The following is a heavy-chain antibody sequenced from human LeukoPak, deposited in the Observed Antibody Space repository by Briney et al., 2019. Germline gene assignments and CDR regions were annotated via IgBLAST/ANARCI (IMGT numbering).Heavy chain of an antibody. V-gene: IGHV3-7*01. J-gene: IGHJ4*02. Sequence: ETLSLTCAVSGASISSSIHYWGWVRQPPGKGLEWVANIKQDGSDKYYVDSVKGRFTFSRDNAKNSLYLQMNSLRAEDTAVYYCARAGTLRDFDWTSYFDYWGQGTLVTVSS. CDR2: IKQDGSDK. D-gene: IGHD3-9*01. CDR3: ARAGTLRDFDWTSYFDY. CDR1: GASISSSI.